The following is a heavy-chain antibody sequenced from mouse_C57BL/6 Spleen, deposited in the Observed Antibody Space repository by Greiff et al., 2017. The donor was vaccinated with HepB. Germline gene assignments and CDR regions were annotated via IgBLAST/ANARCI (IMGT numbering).Heavy chain of an antibody. V-gene: IGHV1-76*01. CDR2: IYPGSGNT. CDR1: GYTFTDYY. D-gene: IGHD2-4*01. J-gene: IGHJ4*01. CDR3: ARRGDDYEDYAMDY. Sequence: QVQLQQSGAELVRPGASVKLSCKASGYTFTDYYINWVKQRPGQGLEWIARIYPGSGNTYYNEKFKGKATLTAEKSSSTAYMQLSSLTSEDSAVYFCARRGDDYEDYAMDYWGQGTSVTVSS.